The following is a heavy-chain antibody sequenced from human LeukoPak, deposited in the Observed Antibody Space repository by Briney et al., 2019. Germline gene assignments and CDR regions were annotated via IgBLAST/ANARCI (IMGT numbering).Heavy chain of an antibody. CDR2: INPNSGGT. V-gene: IGHV1-2*02. CDR3: ARDRDYGSGIFDY. D-gene: IGHD3-10*01. J-gene: IGHJ4*02. CDR1: GYTFTGYY. Sequence: ASVKVSCKASGYTFTGYYMHWVRQAPGQGLEWMGWINPNSGGTNYAQKFQGRVTMTRDTSISTAYMELNRLRSGDTAVYYCARDRDYGSGIFDYWGQGTLVTVSS.